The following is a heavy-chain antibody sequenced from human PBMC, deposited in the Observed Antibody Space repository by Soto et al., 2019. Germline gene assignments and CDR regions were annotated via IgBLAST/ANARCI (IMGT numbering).Heavy chain of an antibody. D-gene: IGHD1-26*01. V-gene: IGHV3-30-3*01. J-gene: IGHJ4*02. CDR3: ARDRDIRGSLGY. Sequence: QVHLVESGGGVVQPGRSLRLSCAASGFTFSSYAMHWVRQAPGKGLEWVAIIWYDGSNEDYTDSVKGRFTISRDNSKNTLYLQMSSLRVEDTAVYYCARDRDIRGSLGYWGQGTQLTVSS. CDR2: IWYDGSNE. CDR1: GFTFSSYA.